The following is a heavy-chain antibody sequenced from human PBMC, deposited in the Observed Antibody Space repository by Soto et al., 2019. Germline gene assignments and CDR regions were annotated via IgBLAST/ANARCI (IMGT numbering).Heavy chain of an antibody. Sequence: QVQLVQSGAEVKKPGASVKVSCKASGYTFTSYDINWVRQATGQGLEWMGWMNPNSGNTGYAQKFQGRVTMTRNTSISTAYMELSSLRSEDTAVYYCARENGGVPAQLAAEEDGMDVWSQGTTVTVSS. D-gene: IGHD6-13*01. CDR1: GYTFTSYD. J-gene: IGHJ6*02. V-gene: IGHV1-8*01. CDR3: ARENGGVPAQLAAEEDGMDV. CDR2: MNPNSGNT.